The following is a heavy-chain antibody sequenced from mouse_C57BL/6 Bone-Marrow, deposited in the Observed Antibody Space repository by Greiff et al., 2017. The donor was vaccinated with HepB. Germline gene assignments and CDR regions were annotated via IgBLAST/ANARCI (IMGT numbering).Heavy chain of an antibody. CDR3: ARRVDYYAMDY. D-gene: IGHD1-1*02. V-gene: IGHV1-78*01. CDR1: GYTFTDHT. J-gene: IGHJ4*01. Sequence: HLHHSYSYFVKPLASVTISCKVSGYTFTDHTLHLMNQMPEQGLEWIVYIYPRDGSTKYNEKFKGKATLTADKSSSTAYMQLNSLTSEDSAVYFCARRVDYYAMDYWGQGTSVTVSS. CDR2: IYPRDGST.